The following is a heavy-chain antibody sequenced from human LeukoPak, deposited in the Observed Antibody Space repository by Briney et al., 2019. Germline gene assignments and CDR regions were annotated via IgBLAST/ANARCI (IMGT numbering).Heavy chain of an antibody. D-gene: IGHD2-15*01. CDR1: GFTFSNSA. CDR2: ISNNGGYT. Sequence: PGGSLRLSCAASGFTFSNSAMNWVRKAPGKGLEWVSAISNNGGYTYYADSVQGRFTISRDNSKSTLCLQMNSLRAEDTAVYYCAKQLGYCSDGSCYFPYWGQGTLVTVSS. CDR3: AKQLGYCSDGSCYFPY. J-gene: IGHJ4*02. V-gene: IGHV3-23*01.